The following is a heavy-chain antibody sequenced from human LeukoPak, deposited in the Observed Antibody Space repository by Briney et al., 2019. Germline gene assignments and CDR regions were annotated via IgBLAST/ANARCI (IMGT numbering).Heavy chain of an antibody. V-gene: IGHV1-69*13. CDR1: GGTFSSYA. Sequence: EASVKVSCKASGGTFSSYAISWVRQAPGQGLEWMGGIIPIFGTANYAQKFQGRVTITADESTSTAYMELSSLRAEDTAVYYCAAYGSDDFDIWGQGTMVTVSS. CDR3: AAYGSDDFDI. J-gene: IGHJ3*02. D-gene: IGHD4-17*01. CDR2: IIPIFGTA.